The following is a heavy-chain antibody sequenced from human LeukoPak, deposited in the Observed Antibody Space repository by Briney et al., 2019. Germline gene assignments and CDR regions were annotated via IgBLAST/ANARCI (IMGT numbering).Heavy chain of an antibody. CDR3: ARLSLVGATKFYYFDY. CDR1: GYSISSGYY. CDR2: IYHSGST. J-gene: IGHJ4*02. D-gene: IGHD1-26*01. V-gene: IGHV4-38-2*02. Sequence: SETLSLTCTVSGYSISSGYYWGWIRQPPGKGLEWIGSIYHSGSTYYNPSLKSRVTISVDTSKNQFSLKLSSVTTADTAVYYCARLSLVGATKFYYFDYWGQGTLVTVSS.